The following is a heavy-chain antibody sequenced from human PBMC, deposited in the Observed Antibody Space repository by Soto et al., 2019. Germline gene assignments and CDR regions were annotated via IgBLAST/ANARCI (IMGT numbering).Heavy chain of an antibody. CDR2: IIPILGIA. D-gene: IGHD6-19*01. CDR3: ARDPEDSSGWYITGLGWFDP. J-gene: IGHJ5*02. V-gene: IGHV1-69*08. CDR1: GGTFSSYT. Sequence: QVQLVQSGAEVKKPGSSVKVSCKASGGTFSSYTISWVRQAPGQGLEWMGRIIPILGIANYAQKFQGRVTITADKSTSTAYMELSSLRSEDTAVYYCARDPEDSSGWYITGLGWFDPWGQGTLVTVSS.